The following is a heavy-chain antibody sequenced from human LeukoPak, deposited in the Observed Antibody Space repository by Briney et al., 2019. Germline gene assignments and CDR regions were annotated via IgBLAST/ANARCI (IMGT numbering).Heavy chain of an antibody. Sequence: PSETLSLTCTVSGGSISSGDYYWRWIRQPPGKGVEWIGCIYCSGSTYYNPSLKSRVTISVDTYKHQFPLKLSSVTAEDTAVYYCAREAWFSSPSSGAFDIWGPGTMVTVSS. D-gene: IGHD6-6*01. CDR1: GGSISSGDYY. CDR2: IYCSGST. J-gene: IGHJ3*02. V-gene: IGHV4-30-4*01. CDR3: AREAWFSSPSSGAFDI.